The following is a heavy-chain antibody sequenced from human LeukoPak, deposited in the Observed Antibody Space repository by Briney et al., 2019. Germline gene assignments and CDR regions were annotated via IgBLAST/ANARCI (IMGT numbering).Heavy chain of an antibody. V-gene: IGHV4-34*01. D-gene: IGHD5-18*01. CDR3: ARRGYSYGLLR. CDR2: INHSGST. Sequence: SETLSLTCAVYGGSFSGYYWSWTRQPPGKGLDWIGEINHSGSTNYNPSLKSRVTISVDTSKNQFSLKLSSVTAADTAVYYCARRGYSYGLLRWGQGTLVTVSS. CDR1: GGSFSGYY. J-gene: IGHJ4*02.